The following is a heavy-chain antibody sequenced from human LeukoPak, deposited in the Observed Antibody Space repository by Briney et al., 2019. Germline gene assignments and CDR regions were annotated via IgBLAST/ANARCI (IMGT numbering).Heavy chain of an antibody. V-gene: IGHV3-21*01. CDR3: VSGNDPDYVWGTYRLDAFDI. Sequence: GGSLRLSCAASGYTFSDYSVNWVRQVPGKGLEWVSSISSSGTYIYYADSVKGRFTISRDNAKNSLFLQMNSLSAEDTAVYYCVSGNDPDYVWGTYRLDAFDIWGEGTMVIVPS. D-gene: IGHD3-16*02. J-gene: IGHJ3*02. CDR1: GYTFSDYS. CDR2: ISSSGTYI.